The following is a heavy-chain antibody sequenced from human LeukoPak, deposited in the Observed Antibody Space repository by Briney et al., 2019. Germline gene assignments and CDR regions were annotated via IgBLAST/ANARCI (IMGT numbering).Heavy chain of an antibody. CDR2: ISSSSSYI. V-gene: IGHV3-21*01. CDR3: ARKGLLSRNYYYYMDV. D-gene: IGHD1-14*01. Sequence: GGSLRLSCAASGFTFSSYSMNWVRQAPGKGLEWVSSISSSSSYIYYADSVKGRFTISRDNAKNSLYLQMNSLRAEDTAVYYCARKGLLSRNYYYYMDVWGKGTTVTVSS. J-gene: IGHJ6*03. CDR1: GFTFSSYS.